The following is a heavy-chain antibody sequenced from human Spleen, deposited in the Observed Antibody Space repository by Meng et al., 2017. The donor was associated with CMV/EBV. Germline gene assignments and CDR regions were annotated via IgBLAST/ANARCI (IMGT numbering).Heavy chain of an antibody. CDR2: IGSAGDR. D-gene: IGHD3-16*01. J-gene: IGHJ4*02. CDR3: ARQWDYGYNSLDY. Sequence: GGSLRLSCAASGFSFSSHDMHWVRQTPGKGLEWVSSIGSAGDRYYAGSVKGRFTISRENAKNSFSLQMNSLRVGDTAVYYSARQWDYGYNSLDYWGQGTLVTVSS. V-gene: IGHV3-13*01. CDR1: GFSFSSHD.